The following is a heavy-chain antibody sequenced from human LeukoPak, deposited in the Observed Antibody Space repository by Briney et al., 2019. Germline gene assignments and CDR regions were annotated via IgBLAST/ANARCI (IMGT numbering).Heavy chain of an antibody. CDR2: IYPGDSDT. CDR1: GYTFTNYW. V-gene: IGHV5-51*01. CDR3: ARHSGGTSSSFDY. D-gene: IGHD2-2*01. J-gene: IGHJ4*02. Sequence: GESLKISCQGSGYTFTNYWIGWVRQMPGKGLEWMGIIYPGDSDTRYSPSFQGQVTISADKSISTAYLQWSSLEASDTAMYYCARHSGGTSSSFDYWGQGTLVTVSS.